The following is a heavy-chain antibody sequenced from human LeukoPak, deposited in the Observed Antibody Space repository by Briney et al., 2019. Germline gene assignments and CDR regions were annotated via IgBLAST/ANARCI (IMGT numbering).Heavy chain of an antibody. Sequence: GGSLRLSCAASGFTFSSYSMSWVRQAPGKGLEWVSYISSSSSTIYYADSVKGRFTISRDNSKNTLYLQMNSLRAEDTAVYYCAKGTEPFNIVVVPAATLFDYWGQGTLVTVSS. CDR2: ISSSSSTI. V-gene: IGHV3-48*01. D-gene: IGHD2-2*01. CDR1: GFTFSSYS. CDR3: AKGTEPFNIVVVPAATLFDY. J-gene: IGHJ4*02.